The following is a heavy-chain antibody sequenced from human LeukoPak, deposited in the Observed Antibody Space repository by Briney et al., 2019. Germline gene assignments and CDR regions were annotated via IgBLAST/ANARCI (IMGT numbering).Heavy chain of an antibody. CDR2: IRYDGSNR. J-gene: IGHJ4*01. CDR1: GFTFRTYD. V-gene: IGHV3-30*02. Sequence: GGSLRLSCAASGFTFRTYDMHWVRQAPGKGLEWVAYIRYDGSNRYYGDSVKGRFTISRDNSKNTVYVQMNSLRGEDTAIYYCATEGTTVTGTPSGYFDFWGHGTLVTVSS. D-gene: IGHD1/OR15-1a*01. CDR3: ATEGTTVTGTPSGYFDF.